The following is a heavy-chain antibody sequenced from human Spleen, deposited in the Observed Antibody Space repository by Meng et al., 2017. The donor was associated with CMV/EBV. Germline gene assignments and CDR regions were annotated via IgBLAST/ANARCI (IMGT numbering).Heavy chain of an antibody. D-gene: IGHD1-26*01. CDR2: TSNDGANN. CDR3: AKGIGGSAKYFDY. CDR1: GFTFSKFA. Sequence: GESLKISCAASGFTFSKFAMHWVRQGPGKGLEWISVTSNDGANNYYADSVKGRFTISRDNSKNTVYLQMNSLRAEDTAVYYCAKGIGGSAKYFDYWGQGTLVTVSS. J-gene: IGHJ4*02. V-gene: IGHV3-30-3*01.